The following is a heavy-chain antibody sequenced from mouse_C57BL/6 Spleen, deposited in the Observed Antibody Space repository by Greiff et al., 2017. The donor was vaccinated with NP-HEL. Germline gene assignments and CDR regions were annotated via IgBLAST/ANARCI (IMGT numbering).Heavy chain of an antibody. D-gene: IGHD1-1*01. CDR3: GRDRGSSPY. CDR1: GFTFSSYA. Sequence: EVKLVESGGGLVKPGGSLKLSCAASGFTFSSYAMSWVRQTPEKRLEWVATISDGGSYTYYPDNVKGRFTISRDNAKNNLYLQMSHLKSEDTAMYYCGRDRGSSPYWGKGTLVTVAA. CDR2: ISDGGSYT. V-gene: IGHV5-4*01. J-gene: IGHJ3*01.